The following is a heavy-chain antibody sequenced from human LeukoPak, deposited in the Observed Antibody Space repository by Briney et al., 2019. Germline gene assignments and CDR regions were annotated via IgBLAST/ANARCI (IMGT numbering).Heavy chain of an antibody. J-gene: IGHJ6*03. D-gene: IGHD3-10*01. Sequence: GGSLRLSCAASGFAFSSYWMSWVRQAPGKGLEWVSYISSSGSTIYYADSVKGRFTISRDNAKNSLYLQMNSLRAEDTAVYYCARDVFWSLLWFGEYYYYYMDVWGKGTTVTISS. CDR2: ISSSGSTI. CDR3: ARDVFWSLLWFGEYYYYYMDV. CDR1: GFAFSSYW. V-gene: IGHV3-48*04.